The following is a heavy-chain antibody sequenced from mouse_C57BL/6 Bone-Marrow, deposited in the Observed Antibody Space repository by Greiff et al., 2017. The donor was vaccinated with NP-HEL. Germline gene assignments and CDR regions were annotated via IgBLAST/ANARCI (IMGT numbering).Heavy chain of an antibody. V-gene: IGHV1-85*01. CDR2: IYPRGGST. CDR1: GYTFTSYD. CDR3: ARDYNVY. J-gene: IGHJ2*01. Sequence: VQLLESGPELVKPGASVKLSCKASGYTFTSYDINWVKQRPGQGLEWIGWIYPRGGSTQYHDKFKGQATLPVDTSSSTAEMELHSLTSEDSAVYFCARDYNVYWGKGTTLTVSS. D-gene: IGHD2-12*01.